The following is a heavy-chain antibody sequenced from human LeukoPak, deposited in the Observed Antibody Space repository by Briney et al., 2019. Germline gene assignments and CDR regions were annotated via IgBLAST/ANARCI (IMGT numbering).Heavy chain of an antibody. Sequence: GGSLRLSCAASGFTFDDFAMHWVRQAPGKGPEWVSSISWDSANKRYADSVRGRFTISRDNAKNSLYLQMNSLGPEDTAFYYCAEEESFHDKVFDYWGQGTLVTVSS. J-gene: IGHJ4*02. V-gene: IGHV3-9*01. CDR1: GFTFDDFA. CDR2: ISWDSANK. D-gene: IGHD3-9*01. CDR3: AEEESFHDKVFDY.